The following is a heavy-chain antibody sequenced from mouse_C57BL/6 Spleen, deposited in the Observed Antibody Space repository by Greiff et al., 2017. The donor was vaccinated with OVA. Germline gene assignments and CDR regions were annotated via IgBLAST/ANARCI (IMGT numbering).Heavy chain of an antibody. CDR2: IHPNSGST. V-gene: IGHV1-64*01. J-gene: IGHJ1*03. D-gene: IGHD1-1*01. CDR3: ARFITTVVEGWYFDV. Sequence: QVQLQQPGAELVKPGASVKLPCKASGYTFTSYWMHWVKQRPGQGLEWIGMIHPNSGSTNYNEKFKSKATLTVDKSSSTAYMQLSSLTSEDSAVYYCARFITTVVEGWYFDVWGTGTTVTVSS. CDR1: GYTFTSYW.